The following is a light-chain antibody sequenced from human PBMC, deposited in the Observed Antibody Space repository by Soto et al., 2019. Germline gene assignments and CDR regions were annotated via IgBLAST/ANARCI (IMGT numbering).Light chain of an antibody. CDR2: KAS. V-gene: IGKV1-5*03. CDR1: HTISSW. Sequence: DIQMTQSPXTLSGSVGNRVTITCRASHTISSWLACDQQKPETAPKLLIYKASTLKSGVPSRFSGSGSGTEFTLTISSLQPDDFATYYCQHYNSYSEAFGQGTKVDIK. J-gene: IGKJ1*01. CDR3: QHYNSYSEA.